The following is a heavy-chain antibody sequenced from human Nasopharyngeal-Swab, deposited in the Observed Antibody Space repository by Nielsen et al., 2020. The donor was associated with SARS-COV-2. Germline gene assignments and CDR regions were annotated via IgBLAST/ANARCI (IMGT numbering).Heavy chain of an antibody. CDR3: ARAVAVAEFDY. Sequence: WIRQPPGKGQEWIGYIYYSGSTYYNPSLKSRVTISVDTSKNQFSLKLSSVTAADTAVYYCARAVAVAEFDYWGQGTLVTVSS. D-gene: IGHD6-19*01. J-gene: IGHJ4*02. V-gene: IGHV4-31*02. CDR2: IYYSGST.